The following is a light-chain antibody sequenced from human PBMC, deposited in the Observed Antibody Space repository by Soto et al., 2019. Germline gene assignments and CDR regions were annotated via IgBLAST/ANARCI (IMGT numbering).Light chain of an antibody. J-gene: IGKJ1*01. CDR3: QHSNSYSEA. Sequence: DIQMTQSPSTLSGSVGDRVTITCRASQTISSWLAWYQQKPGKAPKLLIYKASTLKSGVPSRFSGSGSGTELTLTISSLQPDDFAPYYCQHSNSYSEAFGQGTKVELK. CDR2: KAS. CDR1: QTISSW. V-gene: IGKV1-5*03.